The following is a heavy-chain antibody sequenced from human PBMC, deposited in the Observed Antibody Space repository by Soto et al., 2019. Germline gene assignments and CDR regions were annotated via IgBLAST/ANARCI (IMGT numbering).Heavy chain of an antibody. V-gene: IGHV4-34*01. CDR3: ARGSSILTGYYNPPIFDY. J-gene: IGHJ4*02. CDR1: GGSFSGYY. Sequence: SETLSLTCAVYGGSFSGYYWSWIRQPPGKGLEWIGEINHSGSTNYNPSLKSRVTISVDTSKNQFSLKLSSVTAADTAVYYCARGSSILTGYYNPPIFDYWGQGTLVTVSS. CDR2: INHSGST. D-gene: IGHD3-9*01.